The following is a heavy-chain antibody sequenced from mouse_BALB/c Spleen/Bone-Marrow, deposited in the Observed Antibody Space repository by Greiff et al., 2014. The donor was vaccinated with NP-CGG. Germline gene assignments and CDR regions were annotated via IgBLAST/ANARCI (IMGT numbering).Heavy chain of an antibody. Sequence: VQLQQSGAELVKPGASVKLSCTASGFNIKDTYMHWVKQRPEQGLEWIGRIDPANGNTKYDPKFQGKATITADTSSNTAYLQLSSLTAEDTAVYYCARWEYYAMDYWGQGTSVTVSS. CDR3: ARWEYYAMDY. J-gene: IGHJ4*01. CDR1: GFNIKDTY. CDR2: IDPANGNT. V-gene: IGHV14-3*02. D-gene: IGHD4-1*01.